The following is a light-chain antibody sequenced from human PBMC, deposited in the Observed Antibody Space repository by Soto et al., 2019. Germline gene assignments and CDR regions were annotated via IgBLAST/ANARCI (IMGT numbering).Light chain of an antibody. V-gene: IGKV3-11*01. CDR3: LQRSGWPWT. CDR1: QSVSSY. J-gene: IGKJ1*01. CDR2: DAS. Sequence: EIVLTRSPATLSLSPGERATLSCRASQSVSSYLAWYQQKPGQAPRLLIYDASNRATDIPARFSGSGSGTDFTLTISSLEPEDFAVYYCLQRSGWPWTFGQGTKVEIK.